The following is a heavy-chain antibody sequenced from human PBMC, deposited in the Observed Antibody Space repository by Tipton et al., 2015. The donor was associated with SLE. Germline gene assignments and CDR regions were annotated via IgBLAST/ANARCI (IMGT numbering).Heavy chain of an antibody. V-gene: IGHV4-59*12. D-gene: IGHD3-16*01. CDR2: IYYSGST. CDR3: ARPWGLEAFDI. J-gene: IGHJ3*02. CDR1: GGSISSYY. Sequence: TLSLTCTVSGGSISSYYWSWIRQPPGKGLEWIGYIYYSGSTYYNPSLKSRVTISVDTSKNQFSLKLSSVTAADTAVYYCARPWGLEAFDIWGQGTMVTASS.